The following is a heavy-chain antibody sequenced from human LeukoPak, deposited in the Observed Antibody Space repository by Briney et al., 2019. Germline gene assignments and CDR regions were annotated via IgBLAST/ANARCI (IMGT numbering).Heavy chain of an antibody. CDR2: IYYSGRT. CDR1: GGSINNSSYY. CDR3: ARGSQRVASQDNWFDP. D-gene: IGHD5-12*01. J-gene: IGHJ5*02. Sequence: SETLSLTCTVSGGSINNSSYYWGWIRQPPGKGLEWIGSIYYSGRTYYNVSLKSRVSISVDTSKKQFSLKPSSVTAADTAVYYCARGSQRVASQDNWFDPWGQGTLVTVSS. V-gene: IGHV4-39*01.